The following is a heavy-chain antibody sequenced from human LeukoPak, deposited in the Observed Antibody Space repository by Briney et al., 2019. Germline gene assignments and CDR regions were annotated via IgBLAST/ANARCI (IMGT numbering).Heavy chain of an antibody. D-gene: IGHD3-22*01. CDR2: ISTSSGTI. CDR3: AKDWDPGYYDSSGSYPDY. CDR1: GFTFSRYD. J-gene: IGHJ4*02. V-gene: IGHV3-48*03. Sequence: GGSLRLSCAASGFTFSRYDMNWVRQAPGKGLEWISYISTSSGTIYYADSVKGRFTISRDNSKNTLYLQMNSLRAEDAAVYYCAKDWDPGYYDSSGSYPDYWGQGTLVTVSS.